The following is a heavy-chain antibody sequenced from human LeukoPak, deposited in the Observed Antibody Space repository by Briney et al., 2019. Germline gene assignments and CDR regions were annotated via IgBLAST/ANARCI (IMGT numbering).Heavy chain of an antibody. J-gene: IGHJ4*02. CDR1: GYTFTIYY. D-gene: IGHD4-17*01. V-gene: IGHV1-46*01. CDR3: ARDGETTVTTFPFDY. Sequence: ASVKVSCKASGYTFTIYYMHWVRQAPGQGLEWMGLINPSGGSTSYAQKFQGRVTITRDTSTSTVYVELSSLRSEDTAVYYCARDGETTVTTFPFDYWGQGTLVTVSS. CDR2: INPSGGST.